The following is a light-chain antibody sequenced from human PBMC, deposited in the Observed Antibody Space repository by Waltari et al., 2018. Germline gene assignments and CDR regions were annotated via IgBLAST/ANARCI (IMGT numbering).Light chain of an antibody. V-gene: IGLV2-23*02. Sequence: QSALTQPASVSGSPGQSITVSCTGTSSDVGSYNLVSWFQQYPDKAPKLIIFEVNKRPSGVSNRFSGAKSGNTASLTISGRQAGDEADYYCCSYAGSGIYVFGTGAKVTVL. CDR1: SSDVGSYNL. CDR2: EVN. CDR3: CSYAGSGIYV. J-gene: IGLJ1*01.